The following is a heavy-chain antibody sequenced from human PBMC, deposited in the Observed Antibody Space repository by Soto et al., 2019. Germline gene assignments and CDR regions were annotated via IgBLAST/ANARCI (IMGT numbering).Heavy chain of an antibody. V-gene: IGHV3-48*02. Sequence: GGSLRLSCATSGFPFSSYSMNCFRQAPGKGLEWVSYISSSSSTIYYADSVKGRFTISRDNAKNSLYLQMNSLRDEDTAVYYCARDRVAAAPYNWFDPWGQGTLVTVSS. CDR1: GFPFSSYS. CDR2: ISSSSSTI. J-gene: IGHJ5*02. D-gene: IGHD6-13*01. CDR3: ARDRVAAAPYNWFDP.